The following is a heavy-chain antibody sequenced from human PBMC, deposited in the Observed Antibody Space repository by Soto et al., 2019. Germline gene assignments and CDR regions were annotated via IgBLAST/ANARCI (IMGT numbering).Heavy chain of an antibody. CDR2: IYYSGST. V-gene: IGHV4-59*08. J-gene: IGHJ4*02. CDR1: GGSISSYY. Sequence: SETLSLTCTVSGGSISSYYWSWIRQPPGKGLEWTGFIYYSGSTNYNPSFKSRVTISVDTSKNQFSLKLSSVTAADTATYFCARRDCGRGSNCVFGAPAFAYWGQGNLVTVSS. D-gene: IGHD2-8*01. CDR3: ARRDCGRGSNCVFGAPAFAY.